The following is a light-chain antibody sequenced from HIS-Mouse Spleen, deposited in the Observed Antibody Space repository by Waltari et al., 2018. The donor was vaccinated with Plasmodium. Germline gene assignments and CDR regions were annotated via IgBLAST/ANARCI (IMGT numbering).Light chain of an antibody. CDR3: QAADSSGTYWV. CDR1: ALPKQY. J-gene: IGLJ3*02. V-gene: IGLV3-25*03. Sequence: SYELTQPPSVSVSPGQTARITCSGDALPKQYAYWYQQKPGQAPVLVVYKDSGRPAGVPERFSGSSSETTVTLTISGVQAEDEADYYCQAADSSGTYWVFGGGTKLTVL. CDR2: KDS.